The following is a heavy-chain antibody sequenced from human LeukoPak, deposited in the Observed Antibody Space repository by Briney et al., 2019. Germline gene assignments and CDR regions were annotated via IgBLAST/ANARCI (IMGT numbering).Heavy chain of an antibody. Sequence: ASVKVSCKASGYTFTSYGISWVRQAHGRGLEWMGWINTNTGNPTYAQGFTGRFVFSLDTSVSTAYLQISSLKAEDTAVYYCARGMPTHYDSSGYVFEYWGQGTLVTVSS. CDR2: INTNTGNP. V-gene: IGHV7-4-1*02. CDR1: GYTFTSYG. CDR3: ARGMPTHYDSSGYVFEY. D-gene: IGHD3-22*01. J-gene: IGHJ4*02.